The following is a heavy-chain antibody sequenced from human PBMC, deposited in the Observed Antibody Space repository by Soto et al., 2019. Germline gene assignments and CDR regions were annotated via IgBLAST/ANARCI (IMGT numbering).Heavy chain of an antibody. CDR1: GDTFSFYS. CDR2: INPILSMS. J-gene: IGHJ4*02. Sequence: QVQLVQSGAEVRKPGSSVKVSCKASGDTFSFYSINWVRQAPGLGLEWMGRINPILSMSNYAQRVQGRVTMTADKSTSKAYMELSGLRSEDTAIYYCASSYGSGYRAFDYWGQGALVTVSS. CDR3: ASSYGSGYRAFDY. D-gene: IGHD3-10*01. V-gene: IGHV1-69*02.